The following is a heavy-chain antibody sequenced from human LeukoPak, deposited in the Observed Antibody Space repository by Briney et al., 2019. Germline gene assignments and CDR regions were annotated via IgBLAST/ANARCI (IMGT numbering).Heavy chain of an antibody. V-gene: IGHV3-64*01. CDR3: ARDQGYKYGYGFDY. Sequence: GGSLRLSCAASGFTFSSYAMHWVRQAPGKGLEYVSSISSNGGSTYYANSVKGRFTSSRDNSKNTLNLQMGSLRGDDMAVYYCARDQGYKYGYGFDYWGQGTLVTVSS. J-gene: IGHJ4*02. CDR1: GFTFSSYA. CDR2: ISSNGGST. D-gene: IGHD5-18*01.